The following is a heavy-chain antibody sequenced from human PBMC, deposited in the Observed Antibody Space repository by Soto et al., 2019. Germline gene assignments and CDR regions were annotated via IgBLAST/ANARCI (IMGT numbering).Heavy chain of an antibody. CDR3: ARDSTVGSS. V-gene: IGHV4-59*01. D-gene: IGHD4-17*01. CDR2: IYYSGST. Sequence: SETLSLTCTVSGGSISSYCWSWIRQPPGKGLEWIGYIYYSGSTNYNPSLKSRVTISVDTSKNQFSLKLSSVTAADTAVYYCARDSTVGSSWGQGTLVTVSS. J-gene: IGHJ4*02. CDR1: GGSISSYC.